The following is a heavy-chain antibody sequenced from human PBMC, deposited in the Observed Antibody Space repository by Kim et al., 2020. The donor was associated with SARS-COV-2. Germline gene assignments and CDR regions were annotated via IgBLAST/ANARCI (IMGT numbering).Heavy chain of an antibody. CDR3: TTLIAAAGRGN. J-gene: IGHJ4*02. Sequence: DYAAPVKGRFTISRDDSITTLYLQMNNLKTEDTAMYYCTTLIAAAGRGNWGQGTLVTVSS. D-gene: IGHD6-13*01. V-gene: IGHV3-15*01.